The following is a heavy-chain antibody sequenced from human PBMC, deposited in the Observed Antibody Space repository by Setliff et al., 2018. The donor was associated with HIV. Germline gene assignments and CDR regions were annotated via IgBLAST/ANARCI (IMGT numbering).Heavy chain of an antibody. CDR2: ISPMYGTS. V-gene: IGHV1-69*13. CDR1: GGTVSRYG. Sequence: SVKVSCKASGGTVSRYGLSWVRQAPGQGLEWMGGISPMYGTSDYAQKFQGRLTLTADESANTVYMELNSLRSDDTAVYYCARMGDLATIGYSHYYMAVWGKGTPVTVSS. D-gene: IGHD3-22*01. J-gene: IGHJ6*03. CDR3: ARMGDLATIGYSHYYMAV.